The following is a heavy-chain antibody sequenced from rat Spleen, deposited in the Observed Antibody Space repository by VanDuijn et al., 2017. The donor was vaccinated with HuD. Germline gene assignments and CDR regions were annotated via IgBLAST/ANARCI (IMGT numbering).Heavy chain of an antibody. CDR3: TGYDGSHYHNPTWFSY. J-gene: IGHJ3*01. CDR1: GFSLTSNS. D-gene: IGHD1-12*03. CDR2: IWGDGIT. V-gene: IGHV2-1*01. Sequence: QVQLKESGPGLVQPSQTLSLTCTVSGFSLTSNSVKLVCPPSGKGLEWMGGIWGDGITDFNSVFKSRLSISRDTSKRQVFLKLNSLQTEDTAIYFCTGYDGSHYHNPTWFSYWGQGTLVTVSS.